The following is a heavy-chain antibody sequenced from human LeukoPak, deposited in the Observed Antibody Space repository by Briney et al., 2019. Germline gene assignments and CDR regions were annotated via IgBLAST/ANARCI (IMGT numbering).Heavy chain of an antibody. CDR2: INPNSGGT. Sequence: GASVKVSCKASGYTFTGYYMHWVRQAPGQGLEWMGWINPNSGGTNYAQEFQGRVTMTRDTSISTAYMELSRLRSDDTAVYYCAREGIAAAGSNWFDPWGQGTLVTVSS. J-gene: IGHJ5*02. V-gene: IGHV1-2*02. CDR1: GYTFTGYY. CDR3: AREGIAAAGSNWFDP. D-gene: IGHD6-13*01.